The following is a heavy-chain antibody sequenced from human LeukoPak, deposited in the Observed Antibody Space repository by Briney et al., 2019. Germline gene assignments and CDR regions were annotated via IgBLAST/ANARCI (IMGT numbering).Heavy chain of an antibody. V-gene: IGHV4-59*01. CDR1: GGSISSYF. Sequence: SETLSVTCTVSGGSISSYFWSWIRQPPGKGLEWIGYIYYSGSTNYNPSLKSRVTISVDTSKNQFSLKLSSVTAADTAVYYCARVPSRAAGPIGFDPWGQVTLVTVSS. CDR3: ARVPSRAAGPIGFDP. J-gene: IGHJ5*02. CDR2: IYYSGST. D-gene: IGHD6-13*01.